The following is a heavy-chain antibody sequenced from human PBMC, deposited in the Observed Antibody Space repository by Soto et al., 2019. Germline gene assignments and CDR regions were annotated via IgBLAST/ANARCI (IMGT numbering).Heavy chain of an antibody. V-gene: IGHV1-18*04. CDR3: ARERLNTGWYGFDH. D-gene: IGHD2-8*02. CDR1: GYTFSNYD. J-gene: IGHJ4*02. Sequence: ASVKVSCKTSGYTFSNYDFSWVRQAPGQGLEWMGWVSNKNGVTSYAEKFRDRVTMTTDTSTNTIYMELRSLRSDDTAVYFCARERLNTGWYGFDHWGQGTQVTVSS. CDR2: VSNKNGVT.